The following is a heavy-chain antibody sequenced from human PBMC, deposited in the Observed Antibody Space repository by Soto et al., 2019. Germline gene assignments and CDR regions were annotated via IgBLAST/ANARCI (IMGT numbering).Heavy chain of an antibody. V-gene: IGHV3-11*06. Sequence: VVSLRLSCAASGFTFSDYYMSWIRQAPGKGLEWVSFISSSTTYTKYADSVKGRFTISRDNAKNSLYLQMNSLRAEDTAVYYCARCPSASYLAAYWGKGTLVTVYS. CDR2: ISSSTTYT. CDR3: ARCPSASYLAAY. J-gene: IGHJ4*02. CDR1: GFTFSDYY. D-gene: IGHD1-26*01.